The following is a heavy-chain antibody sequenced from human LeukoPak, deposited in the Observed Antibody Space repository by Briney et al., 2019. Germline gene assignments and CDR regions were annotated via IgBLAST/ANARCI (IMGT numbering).Heavy chain of an antibody. CDR3: ARGVPATAAGSPMRYYYYGRR. Sequence: ASETLSLTCAVYGGSFSGYYWSWIRQPPGKGLEWIGEINHSGSTNYNPSLKSRVTISVDTSKNQFSLKLSSVTAADTAVYYCARGVPATAAGSPMRYYYYGRRLGPRDHGHRLL. CDR2: INHSGST. CDR1: GGSFSGYY. J-gene: IGHJ6*02. D-gene: IGHD6-13*01. V-gene: IGHV4-34*01.